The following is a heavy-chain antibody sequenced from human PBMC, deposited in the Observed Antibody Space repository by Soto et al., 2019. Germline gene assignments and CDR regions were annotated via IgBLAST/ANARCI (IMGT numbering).Heavy chain of an antibody. CDR3: ARGYYDGSSGRLDV. Sequence: GGSLRLSCAASGFSFSKFAMHWIRQAPGTGLEWVAKISYDGSNKKDADSVKGRFTISRDNSKNTLYLQLNSLTPEDTGVYYCARGYYDGSSGRLDVWGQGSPVTVS. CDR2: ISYDGSNK. V-gene: IGHV3-30-3*01. J-gene: IGHJ6*02. D-gene: IGHD3-16*01. CDR1: GFSFSKFA.